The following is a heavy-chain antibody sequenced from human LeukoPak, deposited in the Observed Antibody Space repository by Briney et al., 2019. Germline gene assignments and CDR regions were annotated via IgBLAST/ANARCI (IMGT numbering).Heavy chain of an antibody. V-gene: IGHV3-74*01. J-gene: IGHJ3*01. CDR3: ARGGGDHAFDV. D-gene: IGHD2-21*02. CDR2: IDSDGSST. CDR1: GFTFSPYW. Sequence: GGSLRLSCAASGFTFSPYWMHWVRQGPGKGLVWVARIDSDGSSTIYADSVKGRLTISRDNAQNTLYLQMDSLRAEDTAVYYRARGGGDHAFDVWGQGTMVTVSS.